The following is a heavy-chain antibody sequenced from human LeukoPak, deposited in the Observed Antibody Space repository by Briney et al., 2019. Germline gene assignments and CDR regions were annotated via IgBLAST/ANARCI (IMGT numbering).Heavy chain of an antibody. CDR2: IYSSGST. J-gene: IGHJ4*02. D-gene: IGHD6-19*01. CDR3: AKEHMAVTGYFDG. CDR1: VGSLPSGSNY. Sequence: SDTLSLTCTLSVGSLPSGSNYWRWIRPPPGRRLEWIGYIYSSGSTEYNPGLKSRVTISMDPSKNQFSLKLRSVTAADTAVYFCAKEHMAVTGYFDGWGKGTLVSVSS. V-gene: IGHV4-61*01.